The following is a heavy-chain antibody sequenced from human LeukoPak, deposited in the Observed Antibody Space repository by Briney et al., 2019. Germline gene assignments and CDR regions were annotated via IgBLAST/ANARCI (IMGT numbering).Heavy chain of an antibody. D-gene: IGHD6-13*01. CDR3: ARKIHRAFGIAAAGVFDY. Sequence: KTSETLSLTCTVSGGSISSGDYYWNWIRQHPEKSLEWIGYIFYSGSAYYNPSLKSRVTTSLETSKNQFSLKLSSVTAADTAVYFCARKIHRAFGIAAAGVFDYWGQGILVTVSS. CDR2: IFYSGSA. CDR1: GGSISSGDYY. V-gene: IGHV4-61*08. J-gene: IGHJ4*02.